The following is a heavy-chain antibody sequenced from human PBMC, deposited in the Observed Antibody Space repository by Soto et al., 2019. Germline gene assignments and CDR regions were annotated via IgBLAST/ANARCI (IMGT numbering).Heavy chain of an antibody. D-gene: IGHD1-1*01. CDR1: GGSFSGYY. J-gene: IGHJ6*02. V-gene: IGHV4-34*01. CDR2: INHSGST. CDR3: ARGRLYELVKYYYYYGMDV. Sequence: QVQLQQWGAGLLKPSETLSLTCAVYGGSFSGYYWSWIRQPPGKGLEWIGEINHSGSTNYNPSLKSRVTISVDTSKNQFSLKLSSVTAADTAVYYCARGRLYELVKYYYYYGMDVWGQGTTVTVSS.